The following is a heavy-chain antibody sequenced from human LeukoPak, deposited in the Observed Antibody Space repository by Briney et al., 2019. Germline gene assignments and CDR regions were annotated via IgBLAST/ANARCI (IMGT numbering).Heavy chain of an antibody. Sequence: SETLSLTCVVSDGSFSGNYWSWVRQPPGRGLEWIGEINHSGSTNYNPSLKSRITVSVDTSKNQFSLRLTSVTVADTAVYYCARVRRHWYMFHHYMDVWGKGTTVTVSS. D-gene: IGHD3-10*02. CDR1: DGSFSGNY. CDR3: ARVRRHWYMFHHYMDV. V-gene: IGHV4-34*01. J-gene: IGHJ6*03. CDR2: INHSGST.